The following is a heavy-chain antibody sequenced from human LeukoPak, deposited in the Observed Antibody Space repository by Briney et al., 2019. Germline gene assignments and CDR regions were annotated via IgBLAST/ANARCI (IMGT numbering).Heavy chain of an antibody. V-gene: IGHV3-7*01. CDR2: IKQDGSEK. D-gene: IGHD2-15*01. CDR3: ARVRLVAAMSTLFDY. Sequence: GGSLRLSCAASGFTFSSYWMSWVRQAPGKGLEWVANIKQDGSEKYYVDSVKGRFTISRDNAKNSLYLQMNSLRAEDTAVYYCARVRLVAAMSTLFDYWGQGTLVTVSS. CDR1: GFTFSSYW. J-gene: IGHJ4*02.